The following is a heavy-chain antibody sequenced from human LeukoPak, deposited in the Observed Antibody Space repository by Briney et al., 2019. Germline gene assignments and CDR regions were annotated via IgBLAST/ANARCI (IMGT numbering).Heavy chain of an antibody. D-gene: IGHD1-26*01. CDR2: ISGSGGST. CDR3: ARGSDYSGSYPEY. V-gene: IGHV3-23*01. Sequence: SGGSLRLSCAASGFTFSSYAMSWVRQAPGKGLEWVSAISGSGGSTYYADSVKGRFTIPRDNSKNTLYLQMNSLRAEDTAVYYCARGSDYSGSYPEYWGQGTLVTVSS. J-gene: IGHJ4*02. CDR1: GFTFSSYA.